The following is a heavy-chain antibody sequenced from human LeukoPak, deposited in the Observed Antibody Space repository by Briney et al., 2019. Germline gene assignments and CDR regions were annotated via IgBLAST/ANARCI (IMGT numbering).Heavy chain of an antibody. Sequence: GGSPRLSCAASGSTFSSYSMNWVRQAPGKGLEWVSSISSSSYIYYADSVKGRFTISRDNAKNSLYLQMNSLRAEDTAVYYCARAIDTATPVYYYYGMDVWGKGTTVTVSS. CDR2: ISSSSYI. V-gene: IGHV3-21*01. CDR1: GSTFSSYS. J-gene: IGHJ6*04. D-gene: IGHD5-18*01. CDR3: ARAIDTATPVYYYYGMDV.